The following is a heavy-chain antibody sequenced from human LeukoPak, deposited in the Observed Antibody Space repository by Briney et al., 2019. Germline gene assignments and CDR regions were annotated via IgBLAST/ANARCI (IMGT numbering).Heavy chain of an antibody. CDR2: IQSDGGNK. CDR3: AKATSPVISRNLFDR. V-gene: IGHV3-30*02. CDR1: GFTFSSSD. J-gene: IGHJ5*02. D-gene: IGHD3-3*02. Sequence: GGSLRPSCAASGFTFSSSDMHWVRQAPGKGLEWVAFIQSDGGNKYYADSVKGRFTISRDNSKNTLFLQMNSLRAEDTAVYYCAKATSPVISRNLFDRWGQGTLVTVSS.